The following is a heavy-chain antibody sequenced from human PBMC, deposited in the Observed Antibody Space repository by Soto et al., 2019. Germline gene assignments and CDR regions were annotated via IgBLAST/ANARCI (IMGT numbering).Heavy chain of an antibody. CDR1: GFTVSSNY. Sequence: GGSLRLSCAASGFTVSSNYMSWVRQAPGKGLEWVSVIYSGGSTYYADSVKGRFTISRDNSKNTLYLQMNSLRAEDTAVYYCAREQNTGYSSGLLLPDHDAFDIWGQGTMVTVSS. J-gene: IGHJ3*02. CDR2: IYSGGST. CDR3: AREQNTGYSSGLLLPDHDAFDI. D-gene: IGHD6-19*01. V-gene: IGHV3-53*01.